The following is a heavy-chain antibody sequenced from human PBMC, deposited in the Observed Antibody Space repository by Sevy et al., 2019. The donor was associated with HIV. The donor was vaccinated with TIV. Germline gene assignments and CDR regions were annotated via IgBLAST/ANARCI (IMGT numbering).Heavy chain of an antibody. D-gene: IGHD2-2*01. CDR1: GFTFSSYS. CDR3: VRDGRTDANANDPSFDY. J-gene: IGHJ4*02. Sequence: GGSLGLSCAASGFTFSSYSMNWVRQAPGKGLDWVSYISRSNNTIYYTDSVKGRFTISRDNAKNSLYLQMNSLRDEDTAMYYCVRDGRTDANANDPSFDYWGQGTLVTVSS. CDR2: ISRSNNTI. V-gene: IGHV3-48*02.